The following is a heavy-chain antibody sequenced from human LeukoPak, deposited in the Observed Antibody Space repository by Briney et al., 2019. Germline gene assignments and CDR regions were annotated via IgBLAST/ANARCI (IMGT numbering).Heavy chain of an antibody. V-gene: IGHV1-2*02. Sequence: ASVKVSCKASGYTFTGYYTHWVRQAPGQGLEWMGWINPNSGGTNYAQKFQGRATMTRDTSISTAYMELSRLRSDDTAVYYCARERCSGGSCYYDYWGQGTLVTVSS. CDR1: GYTFTGYY. J-gene: IGHJ4*02. CDR2: INPNSGGT. D-gene: IGHD2-15*01. CDR3: ARERCSGGSCYYDY.